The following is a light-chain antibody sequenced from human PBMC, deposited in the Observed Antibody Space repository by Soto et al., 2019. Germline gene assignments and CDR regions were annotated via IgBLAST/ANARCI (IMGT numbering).Light chain of an antibody. J-gene: IGKJ1*01. Sequence: AIQMTQSPSSLSASVGDRVTITCRASQGIRNDLGWYQQNPGRVPKLLIYAASTLQSGVPSRFSGSGSGTDFTLTISSLQPEDFATYYCIQDYNYPRTFGQGTKVEIK. CDR3: IQDYNYPRT. CDR1: QGIRND. CDR2: AAS. V-gene: IGKV1-6*01.